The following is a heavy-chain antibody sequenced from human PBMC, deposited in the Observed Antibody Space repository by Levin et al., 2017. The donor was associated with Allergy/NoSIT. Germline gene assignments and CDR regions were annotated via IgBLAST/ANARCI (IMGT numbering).Heavy chain of an antibody. CDR3: ARRGPATWIRGDSSSWYEVGGDY. D-gene: IGHD6-13*01. Sequence: ASVKVSCKASGYTFTSYDINWVRQATGKGLEWMGWMNHNSGKTGSAQKFQGRVTLTRNTPISTAYMELSSLRSEDTAVYYCARRGPATWIRGDSSSWYEVGGDYWGQGTLVTDSS. CDR1: GYTFTSYD. V-gene: IGHV1-8*01. CDR2: MNHNSGKT. J-gene: IGHJ4*02.